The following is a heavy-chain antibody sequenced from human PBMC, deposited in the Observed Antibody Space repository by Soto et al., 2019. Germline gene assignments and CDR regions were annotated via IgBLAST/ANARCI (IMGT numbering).Heavy chain of an antibody. J-gene: IGHJ4*02. CDR1: GFTFSSYG. V-gene: IGHV3-33*01. CDR3: ARGSYGGNSGVDY. CDR2: IWYDGSNK. Sequence: HPGGSLRLSCAASGFTFSSYGMHSVRQAPGKGLEWVAVIWYDGSNKYYADSVKGRFTISRDNSKNTLYLQMNSLRAEDTAVYYCARGSYGGNSGVDYWGQGTLVTVSS. D-gene: IGHD4-17*01.